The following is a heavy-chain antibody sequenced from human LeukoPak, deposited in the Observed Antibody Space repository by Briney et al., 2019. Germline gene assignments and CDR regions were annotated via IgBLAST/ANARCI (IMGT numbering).Heavy chain of an antibody. J-gene: IGHJ1*01. CDR2: ISGSGGNT. V-gene: IGHV3-23*01. Sequence: GGSLRLSCAASGFTFSNFVMSWVRQAPGKGLEWVSSISGSGGNTYYADSVKGRFTISRDNSKNTLSVQMNSLRAEDTAVYYCAKLTGPGIVGTTRLEYFHHWGQGTLVTVSS. D-gene: IGHD1-26*01. CDR3: AKLTGPGIVGTTRLEYFHH. CDR1: GFTFSNFV.